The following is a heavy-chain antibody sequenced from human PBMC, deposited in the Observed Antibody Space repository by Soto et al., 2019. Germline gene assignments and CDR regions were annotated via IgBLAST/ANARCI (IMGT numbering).Heavy chain of an antibody. J-gene: IGHJ4*02. CDR2: ISTYNGNT. CDR1: GYSFITYG. V-gene: IGHV1-18*01. Sequence: QVQLVQSGAEVKKPGASVMVSCKGSGYSFITYGMSWVRQAPGQGLEWVGWISTYNGNTKYVESLKGRVTMTTDTTTSTAYMELRSLRSDDTAVYYCARGHTDYYDKRGDYCLDYWGQGTLVTVSP. CDR3: ARGHTDYYDKRGDYCLDY. D-gene: IGHD3-22*01.